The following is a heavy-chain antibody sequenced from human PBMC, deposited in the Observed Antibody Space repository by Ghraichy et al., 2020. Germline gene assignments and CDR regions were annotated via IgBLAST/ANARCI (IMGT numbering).Heavy chain of an antibody. D-gene: IGHD3-3*01. V-gene: IGHV3-15*01. CDR1: GFTFSNAW. CDR2: IKSKTDGGTT. CDR3: TTEQKGEGSTIFGVGRNHYYYYGMDV. J-gene: IGHJ6*02. Sequence: GESLNISCAASGFTFSNAWMSWVRQAPGKGLEWVGRIKSKTDGGTTDYAAPVKGRFTISRDDSKNTLYLQMNSLKTDDTAVYYCTTEQKGEGSTIFGVGRNHYYYYGMDVWGQGTTVTVSS.